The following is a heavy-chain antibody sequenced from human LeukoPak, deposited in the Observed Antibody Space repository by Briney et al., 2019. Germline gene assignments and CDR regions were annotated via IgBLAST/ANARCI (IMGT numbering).Heavy chain of an antibody. CDR2: INPNSGGT. D-gene: IGHD2-8*01. CDR3: AKVGYCTKGVCINYDY. Sequence: ASVKVSCKASGYTFTGHYMHWVRQAPGQGLEWMGWINPNSGGTKYAQKFQGRVTMTRDTAISTAYMELSRLRSYDTAVYYCAKVGYCTKGVCINYDYWGQGTLVAVSS. CDR1: GYTFTGHY. V-gene: IGHV1-2*02. J-gene: IGHJ4*02.